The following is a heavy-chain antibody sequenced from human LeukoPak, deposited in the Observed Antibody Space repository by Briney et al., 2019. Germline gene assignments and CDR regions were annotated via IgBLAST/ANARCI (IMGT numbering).Heavy chain of an antibody. V-gene: IGHV3-7*01. CDR1: RFSFTYSW. J-gene: IGHJ5*02. Sequence: GGSLRLSCAGSRFSFTYSWMNWVRQAPGKGLEWVANINQDGSDKYYVDSVKGRFTISRDNAKNSLYLQMNSLRAEDTAVYYCARGPRPDTPYNWFDPWGQETLVIVSS. CDR2: INQDGSDK. CDR3: ARGPRPDTPYNWFDP.